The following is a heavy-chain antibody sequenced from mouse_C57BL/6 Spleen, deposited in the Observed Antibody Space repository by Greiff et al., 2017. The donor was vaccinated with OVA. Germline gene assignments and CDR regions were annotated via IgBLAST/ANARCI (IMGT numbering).Heavy chain of an antibody. V-gene: IGHV1-59*01. CDR2: IDPSDSYT. D-gene: IGHD2-1*01. CDR3: ARYGNYFDY. J-gene: IGHJ2*01. Sequence: QVQLQQPGAELVRPGTSVKLSCKASGYTFTSYWMHWVKQRPGQGLEWIGVIDPSDSYTNYNQKFKGKATLTVDPSSSTAYMQLSSLTSEDSAVYYCARYGNYFDYWGQGTTLTVSS. CDR1: GYTFTSYW.